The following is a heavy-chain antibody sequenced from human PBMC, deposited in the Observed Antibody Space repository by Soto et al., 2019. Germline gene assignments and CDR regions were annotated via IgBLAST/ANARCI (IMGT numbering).Heavy chain of an antibody. CDR3: ARGAVMPDS. CDR2: ISASGGST. J-gene: IGHJ4*02. D-gene: IGHD3-16*01. CDR1: GFTFDSFA. Sequence: EVQLLESGGGLEQPGGSLRLSCAASGFTFDSFAMTWVRQAPGKGLEWVSAISASGGSTFYADSVKGRFTISIDSSKNTLYLQMNSLRAEDTDVYYCARGAVMPDSWGQGTLVTVSS. V-gene: IGHV3-23*01.